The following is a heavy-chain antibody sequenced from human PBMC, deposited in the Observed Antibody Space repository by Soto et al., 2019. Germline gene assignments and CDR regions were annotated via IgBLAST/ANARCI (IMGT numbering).Heavy chain of an antibody. V-gene: IGHV1-2*04. J-gene: IGHJ4*02. D-gene: IGHD1-26*01. CDR1: GDTIASYY. CDR2: INPNSGGT. CDR3: ARFKSSGTYGSFDY. Sequence: ASVEVCCKASGDTIASYYRRWVRQANGQGLEWMGWINPNSGGTNYAQKFQGWVTMTRDTSTRTVYMEMISLRTEDTAVYYCARFKSSGTYGSFDYWGLGTLVTVSS.